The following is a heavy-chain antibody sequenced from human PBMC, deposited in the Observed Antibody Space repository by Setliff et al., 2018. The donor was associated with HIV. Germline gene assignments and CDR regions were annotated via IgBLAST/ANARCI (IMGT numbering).Heavy chain of an antibody. D-gene: IGHD3-3*01. V-gene: IGHV1-69*06. J-gene: IGHJ6*03. CDR3: VRGVQSPPHYSYYYMDV. CDR2: IIPISGTA. Sequence: SVKVSCKASGGTFSNFGMSWVRQAPGQGLEWMGGIIPISGTANYAQRFQGKVTITADKSTSTAYMELTSLRFDDTAMYYCVRGVQSPPHYSYYYMDVWGEGTMVTVSS. CDR1: GGTFSNFG.